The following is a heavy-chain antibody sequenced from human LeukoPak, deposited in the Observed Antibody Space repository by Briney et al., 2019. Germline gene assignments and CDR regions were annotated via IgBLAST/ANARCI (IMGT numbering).Heavy chain of an antibody. J-gene: IGHJ3*02. Sequence: GASVKVSCKASGYTFTGYYMHWVRQAPGQGLEWMGWINPNSGGTNYAQKFLGWVTMTRDTSISTAYMELSRLRSDDTAVYYCARGGILRYSGYEVAFDIWGQGTMVTVSS. D-gene: IGHD5-12*01. CDR1: GYTFTGYY. CDR3: ARGGILRYSGYEVAFDI. V-gene: IGHV1-2*04. CDR2: INPNSGGT.